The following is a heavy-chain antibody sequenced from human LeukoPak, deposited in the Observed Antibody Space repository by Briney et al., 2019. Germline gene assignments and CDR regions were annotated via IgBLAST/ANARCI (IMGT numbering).Heavy chain of an antibody. J-gene: IGHJ4*02. D-gene: IGHD6-19*01. CDR2: IGNSGDT. CDR1: GFTFSSYD. V-gene: IGHV3-13*01. CDR3: ARVEAVAGIDY. Sequence: GGSLRLSCAASGFTFSSYDMYWVRQGKGKSLEWVSSIGNSGDTYYAGSVEGRFTISRENAKNSVYLQMNSLRAGDTAVYYCARVEAVAGIDYWGQGTLVTVSS.